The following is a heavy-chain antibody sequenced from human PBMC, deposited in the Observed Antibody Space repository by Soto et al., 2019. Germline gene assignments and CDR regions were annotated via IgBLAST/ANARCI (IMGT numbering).Heavy chain of an antibody. CDR2: ISGSGGIT. V-gene: IGHV3-23*01. J-gene: IGHJ5*02. CDR1: GFTFSSDA. CDR3: AQSAMVRGGGWFDP. Sequence: EVQLLESGGGLVQPGGSLRLSCAASGFTFSSDAMNWVRQAPGKGLEWVSEISGSGGITYYADSVKGRFTISRDNSKNTLYLQMNSLRAEDTAVYYCAQSAMVRGGGWFDPWGQGNLVTAPS. D-gene: IGHD3-10*01.